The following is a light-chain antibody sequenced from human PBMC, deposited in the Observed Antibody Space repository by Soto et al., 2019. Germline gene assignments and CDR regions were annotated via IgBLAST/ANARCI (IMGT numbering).Light chain of an antibody. CDR1: QSVSSSY. CDR2: AAS. J-gene: IGKJ5*01. V-gene: IGKV3-20*01. CDR3: QQYGSSPPIT. Sequence: EIVLTQSPGTLSLSPGERATLSCRASQSVSSSYLAWYQQKPGQAPRLLIYAASSRATGLPDKFSGSGSGTDFTLTISRLEPEDFAVYYCQQYGSSPPITFGQGTRLEIK.